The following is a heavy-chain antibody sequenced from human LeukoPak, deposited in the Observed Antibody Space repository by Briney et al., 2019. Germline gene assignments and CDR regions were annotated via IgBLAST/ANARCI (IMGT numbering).Heavy chain of an antibody. V-gene: IGHV3-23*01. CDR1: GFTFSSYA. CDR3: AKDTHIVVVPAAIEGAFDI. D-gene: IGHD2-2*01. CDR2: ISGSGGST. J-gene: IGHJ3*02. Sequence: PGGSLRLSCAASGFTFSSYAMSWVRQAPGKGLEWVSAISGSGGSTYYADSVKGRFTISRDNSKNTLYLQMNSLRAEDTAVYYCAKDTHIVVVPAAIEGAFDIWGQGTMVTVSS.